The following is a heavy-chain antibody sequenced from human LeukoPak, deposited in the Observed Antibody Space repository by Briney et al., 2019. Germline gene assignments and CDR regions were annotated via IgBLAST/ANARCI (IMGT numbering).Heavy chain of an antibody. CDR1: GGSISSYY. V-gene: IGHV4-59*01. J-gene: IGHJ6*02. CDR2: IYYSGST. Sequence: SETLSLTCTVSGGSISSYYWSRIRQPPGKGLEWIGYIYYSGSTNYNPSLKSRVTISVDTSKNQFSLKLSSVTAADTAVYYCARSDYYYGMDVWGQGTTVTVSS. CDR3: ARSDYYYGMDV.